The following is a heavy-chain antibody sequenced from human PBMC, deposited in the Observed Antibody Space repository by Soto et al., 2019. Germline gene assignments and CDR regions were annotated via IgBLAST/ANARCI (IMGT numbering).Heavy chain of an antibody. CDR2: IYPGDSDT. J-gene: IGHJ3*02. D-gene: IGHD6-13*01. CDR1: GYSFTSYW. Sequence: LKISFKGSGYSFTSYWIGWVRQMPGKGLEWMGIIYPGDSDTRYSPSFQGQVTISADKSISTAYLQWSSLKASDTAMYYCASLIAAAGTEDAFDIWGQGTMVTVSS. CDR3: ASLIAAAGTEDAFDI. V-gene: IGHV5-51*01.